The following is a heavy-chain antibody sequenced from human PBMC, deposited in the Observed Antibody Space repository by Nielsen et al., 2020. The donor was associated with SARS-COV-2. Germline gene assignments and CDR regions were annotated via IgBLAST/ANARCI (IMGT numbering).Heavy chain of an antibody. D-gene: IGHD6-13*01. V-gene: IGHV3-23*01. CDR3: AREGGSSWSDAFDI. CDR1: GFTFTNYG. J-gene: IGHJ3*02. Sequence: GESLKISCAASGFTFTNYGMTWVRQDPGKGLEWVSTISASGGSTFYTDSVKGRFTISRDSSKNTLYLQMNSLRAEDTAVYYCAREGGSSWSDAFDIWGQGTMVTVSS. CDR2: ISASGGST.